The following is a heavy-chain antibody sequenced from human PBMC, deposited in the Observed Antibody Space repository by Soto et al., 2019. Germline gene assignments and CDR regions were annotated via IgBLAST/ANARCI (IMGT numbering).Heavy chain of an antibody. CDR2: MSSKSADT. Sequence: QVQLVQSGAEVKKPGASVKVSCKASGYTFTSYDINWVRQATGQGLEWLGWMSSKSADTGYAQKFQGRVTMTRNTSIRTAYMELSSLRSDDTAVYYCARGPPTGGFDYWGQGSLVTVSS. CDR3: ARGPPTGGFDY. CDR1: GYTFTSYD. V-gene: IGHV1-8*01. J-gene: IGHJ4*02. D-gene: IGHD3-10*01.